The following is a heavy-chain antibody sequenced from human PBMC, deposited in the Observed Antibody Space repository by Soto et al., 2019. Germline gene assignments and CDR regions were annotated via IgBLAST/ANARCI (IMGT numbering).Heavy chain of an antibody. CDR3: ARLSAARSDDAFDI. Sequence: GESLKISCKGSGYSFTSYWISWVRQMPGKGLEWMGIIYPGDSDTRYSPSFQGQVTISADKSISIAYLQWSSLKASDTAMHYCARLSAARSDDAFDIWGKGTMVTVSS. J-gene: IGHJ3*02. V-gene: IGHV5-51*01. D-gene: IGHD6-6*01. CDR2: IYPGDSDT. CDR1: GYSFTSYW.